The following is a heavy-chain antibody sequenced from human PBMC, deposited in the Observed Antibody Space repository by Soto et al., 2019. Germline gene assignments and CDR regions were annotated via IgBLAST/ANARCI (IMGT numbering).Heavy chain of an antibody. CDR3: AREPRDYGDYVGYFGY. V-gene: IGHV3-30-3*01. CDR1: GFTFSSYA. J-gene: IGHJ4*02. D-gene: IGHD4-17*01. CDR2: VSYDGSNK. Sequence: QVPLVDSGGGVVEPGRSLRLSCAASGFTFSSYAMHWVRQAPGKGLEWVAVVSYDGSNKYYADSVKGRFTISRDNSRNTLELQMNSLRAGDTAVYYCAREPRDYGDYVGYFGYWGQGTLVTVSS.